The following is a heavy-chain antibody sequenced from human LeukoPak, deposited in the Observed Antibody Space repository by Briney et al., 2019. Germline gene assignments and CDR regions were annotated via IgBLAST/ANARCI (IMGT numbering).Heavy chain of an antibody. CDR2: IYWDDDK. CDR3: AHVPDGYSSGWYVRY. Sequence: SGPTLVKPTQTLTLTCTFSGFSLSTSGVGVCWIRQPPGKALEWLALIYWDDDKRYSPSLKSTLTITKDTSKNQVVLTMTNMVPVDTATYYCAHVPDGYSSGWYVRYWGQGTLVTVSS. CDR1: GFSLSTSGVG. V-gene: IGHV2-5*02. D-gene: IGHD6-19*01. J-gene: IGHJ4*02.